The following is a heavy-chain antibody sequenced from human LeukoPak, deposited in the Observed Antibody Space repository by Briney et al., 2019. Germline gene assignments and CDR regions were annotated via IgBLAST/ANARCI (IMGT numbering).Heavy chain of an antibody. V-gene: IGHV1-69*13. J-gene: IGHJ4*02. CDR3: ARGAVVTPGHYFDY. CDR1: GGTFISYA. Sequence: SVKVSCKASGGTFISYAISWVRQAPGQGLEWMGGIIPIFGTANYAQKFQGRVTITADESTSTAYMELSSLRSEDTAVYYCARGAVVTPGHYFDYWGQGTLVTVSS. CDR2: IIPIFGTA. D-gene: IGHD4-23*01.